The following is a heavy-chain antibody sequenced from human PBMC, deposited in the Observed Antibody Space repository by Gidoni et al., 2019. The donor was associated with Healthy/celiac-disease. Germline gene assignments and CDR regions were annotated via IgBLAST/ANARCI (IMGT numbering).Heavy chain of an antibody. Sequence: EVQLLESGGGLVQPGGSLRLSCAASGFTFSSYAMSWVRQAPGKGLEWVSAISGSGGSTYYADSVKGRFTISRDNSKNTLYLQMNSLRAEDTAVYYCAKGPRPQWLVQGYFDYWGQGTLVTVSS. CDR2: ISGSGGST. CDR1: GFTFSSYA. D-gene: IGHD6-19*01. CDR3: AKGPRPQWLVQGYFDY. V-gene: IGHV3-23*01. J-gene: IGHJ4*02.